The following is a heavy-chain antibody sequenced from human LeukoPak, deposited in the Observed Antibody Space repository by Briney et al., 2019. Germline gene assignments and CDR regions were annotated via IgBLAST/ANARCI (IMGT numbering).Heavy chain of an antibody. CDR3: ARDQNYSSSTHDPYYYYGMDV. D-gene: IGHD6-6*01. CDR1: GGTFSSYA. V-gene: IGHV1-69*04. J-gene: IGHJ6*02. Sequence: SVKVSCKASGGTFSSYAISWVRQAPGQGLEWMGRIIPILGIANYAQKFQGRVTITADKSTSTAYMELSSLRSEDTAVYYCARDQNYSSSTHDPYYYYGMDVWGQGTTVTVSS. CDR2: IIPILGIA.